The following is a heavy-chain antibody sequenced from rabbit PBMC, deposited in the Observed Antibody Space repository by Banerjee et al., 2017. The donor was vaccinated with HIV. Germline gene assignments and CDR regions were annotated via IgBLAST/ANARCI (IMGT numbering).Heavy chain of an antibody. Sequence: QEQLEESGGDLVKPEGSLTLTCTASGFSFSSSYWICWVRQAPGKGLEWIACIYAGSSGSTTYASWAKGRFTISKTSSTTVTLQLNSLTAADTATYFCARGGAGSAYYGMDLWGQGTLVTVS. V-gene: IGHV1S45*01. CDR2: IYAGSSGST. J-gene: IGHJ6*01. CDR1: GFSFSSSYW. D-gene: IGHD4-2*01. CDR3: ARGGAGSAYYGMDL.